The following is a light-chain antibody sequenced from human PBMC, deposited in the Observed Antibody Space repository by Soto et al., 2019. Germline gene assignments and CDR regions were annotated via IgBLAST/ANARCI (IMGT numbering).Light chain of an antibody. CDR1: QSISRY. J-gene: IGKJ5*01. Sequence: SPAALSLSKGERATLSCMASQSISRYLAWYQQKPGQAPRLLIYDASNRATGTPARFSGSGSATDFTLTISRLEAEDVALYYCQQSGISPITFGDRTILAI. CDR3: QQSGISPIT. CDR2: DAS. V-gene: IGKV3-11*01.